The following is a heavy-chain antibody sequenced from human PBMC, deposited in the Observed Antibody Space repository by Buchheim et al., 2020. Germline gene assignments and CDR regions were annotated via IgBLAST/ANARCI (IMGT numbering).Heavy chain of an antibody. J-gene: IGHJ6*03. CDR1: GFTFSSYS. V-gene: IGHV3-21*01. Sequence: EVQLVESGGGLVKPGGSLRLSCAASGFTFSSYSMNWVRQAPGKGLEWVSSISSSSSYIYYADSVKGRFTISRYNAKTSLFLQMNSLRAEDTAVYYCARLMRTVRYMDVWGKGTT. CDR3: ARLMRTVRYMDV. D-gene: IGHD4-11*01. CDR2: ISSSSSYI.